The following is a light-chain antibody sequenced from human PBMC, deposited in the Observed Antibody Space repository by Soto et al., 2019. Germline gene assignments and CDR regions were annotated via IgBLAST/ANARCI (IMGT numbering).Light chain of an antibody. J-gene: IGLJ1*01. V-gene: IGLV2-14*03. CDR3: SSYTSSAPFYV. CDR1: STDVDGYDY. Sequence: QSALTQPASVSGSPGQSITISCHGASTDVDGYDYVSWYQQHPGQAPKLMIYDVNNRPSGVSYRFSGSKSGDTASLTISGLQAEDDADYYCSSYTSSAPFYVFGTGTKVTVL. CDR2: DVN.